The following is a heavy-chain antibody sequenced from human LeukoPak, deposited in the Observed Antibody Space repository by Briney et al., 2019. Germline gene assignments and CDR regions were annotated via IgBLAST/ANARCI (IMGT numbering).Heavy chain of an antibody. V-gene: IGHV3-21*01. Sequence: PGGSLRLSCAASGFTFSSYTMNWVRQAPGKGLEWVSYIGSSSSYISYADSLKGRFTISRDNAKNSLYLQMNSLRAEDTAVYYCARDYSSSCWNWGQGTLVTVSS. J-gene: IGHJ4*02. CDR3: ARDYSSSCWN. D-gene: IGHD6-13*01. CDR1: GFTFSSYT. CDR2: IGSSSSYI.